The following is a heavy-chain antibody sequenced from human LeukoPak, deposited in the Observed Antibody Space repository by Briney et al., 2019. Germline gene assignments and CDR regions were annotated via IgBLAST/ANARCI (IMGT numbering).Heavy chain of an antibody. D-gene: IGHD3-9*01. CDR1: GFTFSSYG. J-gene: IGHJ3*02. Sequence: GGSLRLSCAASGFTFSSYGMHWVRQAPGKGLEWVAVISYDGSNKYYADSVKGRFTISRDNSKNTLYLQMNSLRAEDTAVYYRVAGLRYFDWLLGGNDAFDIWGQGTMVTVSS. CDR2: ISYDGSNK. CDR3: VAGLRYFDWLLGGNDAFDI. V-gene: IGHV3-30*03.